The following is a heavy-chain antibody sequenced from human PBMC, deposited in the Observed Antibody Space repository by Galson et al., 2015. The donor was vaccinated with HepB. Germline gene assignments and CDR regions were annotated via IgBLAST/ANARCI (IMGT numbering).Heavy chain of an antibody. CDR1: GDSVSSNSAA. CDR3: ARSRGYGDYDYYYYYAMDV. D-gene: IGHD4-17*01. CDR2: TYYRSKWYN. Sequence: CAISGDSVSSNSAAWNWIRQSPSRGLEWLGRTYYRSKWYNDYAVSVKSRITINPDTSKNQFSLQLNSVTPEDTAVYYCARSRGYGDYDYYYYYAMDVWGQGTTVTVSS. J-gene: IGHJ6*02. V-gene: IGHV6-1*01.